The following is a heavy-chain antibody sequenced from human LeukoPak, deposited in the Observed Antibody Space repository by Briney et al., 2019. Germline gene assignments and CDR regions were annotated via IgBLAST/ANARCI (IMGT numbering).Heavy chain of an antibody. CDR3: ARDPSGSSSWYFFYYYYGMDV. V-gene: IGHV3-74*01. CDR2: INSDGSST. CDR1: GFTFSSYW. J-gene: IGHJ6*02. D-gene: IGHD6-13*01. Sequence: PGGSLRLSCAASGFTFSSYWMHWVRQAPGKGLVWVSRINSDGSSTSYADSVKGRFTISRDNAKNTLYLQMNSLRAEDTAVYYCARDPSGSSSWYFFYYYYGMDVWGQGTTVTVSS.